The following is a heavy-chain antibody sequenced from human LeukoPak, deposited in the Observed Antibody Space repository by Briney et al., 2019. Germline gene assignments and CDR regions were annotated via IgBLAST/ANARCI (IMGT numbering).Heavy chain of an antibody. CDR1: GFTFHNNG. CDR2: ISGSSRST. J-gene: IGHJ6*03. CDR3: ARDGSGSAYYYYMDV. V-gene: IGHV3-23*01. D-gene: IGHD3-10*01. Sequence: GGSLRLSCAASGFTFHNNGMSWVRQAPGKGLEWVSAISGSSRSTYHADSVKGRFTISRDNSKNTLYLQMNSLRAEDTAVYYCARDGSGSAYYYYMDVWGKGTTVTVSS.